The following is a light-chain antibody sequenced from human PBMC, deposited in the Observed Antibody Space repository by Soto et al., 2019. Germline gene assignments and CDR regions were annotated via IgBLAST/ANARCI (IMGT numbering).Light chain of an antibody. CDR2: TAS. J-gene: IGKJ4*01. Sequence: AIRMTQSPSSFSASTGDRVTITCRASQGISSHLAWYQVKPGKAPRLLIYTASYLESGVPSRFSVSGSVTDFTFAISSLQSEDFPVYYCQPYFSYPLTFGGGTKVEIK. CDR1: QGISSH. V-gene: IGKV1-8*01. CDR3: QPYFSYPLT.